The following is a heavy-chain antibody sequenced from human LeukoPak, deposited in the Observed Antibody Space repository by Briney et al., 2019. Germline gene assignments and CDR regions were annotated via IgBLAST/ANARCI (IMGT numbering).Heavy chain of an antibody. CDR1: GFTVSSNY. J-gene: IGHJ4*02. CDR2: IYSGGSI. CDR3: AKASYCTGTSCYPSYFDY. Sequence: GGSLRLSCAASGFTVSSNYMSWVRQAPGKGLEWVSVIYSGGSIYYADSVKGRFTISRDNSKNTLYLQMNSLRAEDTAVYYCAKASYCTGTSCYPSYFDYWGQGTLVTVSS. V-gene: IGHV3-53*01. D-gene: IGHD2-2*01.